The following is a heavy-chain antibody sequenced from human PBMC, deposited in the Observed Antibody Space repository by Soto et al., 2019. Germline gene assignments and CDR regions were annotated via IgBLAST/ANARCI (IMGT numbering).Heavy chain of an antibody. Sequence: QVPLVQSGAEVKKPGASVKVSCKASGYTFTNYGINWVRQAPGQGLEWLGWVSAYNGERRYAQRVQARVIMTTDTSTTPAYMALRSLRCDDPAVYYCSRGTSIPASCDYWGQGTLVTVSS. CDR2: VSAYNGER. V-gene: IGHV1-18*01. J-gene: IGHJ4*01. D-gene: IGHD6-6*01. CDR1: GYTFTNYG. CDR3: SRGTSIPASCDY.